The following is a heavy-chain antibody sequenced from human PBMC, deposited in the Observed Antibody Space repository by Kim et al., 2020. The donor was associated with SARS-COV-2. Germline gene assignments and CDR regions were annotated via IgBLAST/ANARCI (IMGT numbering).Heavy chain of an antibody. V-gene: IGHV3-33*01. CDR3: ASLIMGPTDY. Sequence: NKYYADSVKGRFTISRDNSKNTLYLQMNSLRAEDAAVYYCASLIMGPTDYWGQGTLVTVSS. D-gene: IGHD3-16*01. CDR2: NK. J-gene: IGHJ4*02.